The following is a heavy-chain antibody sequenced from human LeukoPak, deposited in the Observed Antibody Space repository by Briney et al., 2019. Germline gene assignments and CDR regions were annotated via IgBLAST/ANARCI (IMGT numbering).Heavy chain of an antibody. CDR2: ISAYNGNT. Sequence: ASVKVSCKASGYTFTSYGISWVRQAPGQGLEWMGWISAYNGNTNYAQKLQGRVTMTTDTSTSTAYMELRSLRSDDTAVYYCARVSYDSSGPRESEYFQHWGQGTLVTVSS. V-gene: IGHV1-18*01. CDR3: ARVSYDSSGPRESEYFQH. D-gene: IGHD3-22*01. J-gene: IGHJ1*01. CDR1: GYTFTSYG.